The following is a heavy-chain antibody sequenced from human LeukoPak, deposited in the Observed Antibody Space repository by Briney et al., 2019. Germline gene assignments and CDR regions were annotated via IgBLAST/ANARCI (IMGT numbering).Heavy chain of an antibody. J-gene: IGHJ5*02. CDR1: GGSFSGYY. CDR2: INHSGST. Sequence: SETLSLTCAVYGGSFSGYYWSWIRQPPGKGLEWIGEINHSGSTNYNPSLKSRVTISVDTSKNQFSLKLSSVTAADTAVYYCARCRGGSCYEWFDPWGQGTLVTVSS. D-gene: IGHD2-15*01. CDR3: ARCRGGSCYEWFDP. V-gene: IGHV4-34*01.